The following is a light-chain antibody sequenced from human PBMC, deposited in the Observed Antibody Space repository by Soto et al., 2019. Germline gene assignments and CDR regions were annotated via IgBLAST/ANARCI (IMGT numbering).Light chain of an antibody. J-gene: IGKJ3*01. CDR3: QQYGSAPPT. Sequence: EIVLTQSPGTLSLSPGERAIISCRASESIDNNFLAWYQRKPGQPTRFLIDHTSSRATGIPNRFSGSGSWTDFTLTSSRLEPEDFALYYCQQYGSAPPTFGPGTKVDVK. CDR1: ESIDNNF. V-gene: IGKV3-20*01. CDR2: HTS.